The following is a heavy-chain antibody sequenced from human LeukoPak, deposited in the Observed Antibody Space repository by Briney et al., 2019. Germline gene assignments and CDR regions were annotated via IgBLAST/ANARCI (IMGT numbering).Heavy chain of an antibody. CDR2: ISYDGNSQ. V-gene: IGHV3-30*18. CDR3: AEDLRILHLRGSGGFDI. CDR1: GFTFSNYA. J-gene: IGHJ3*02. D-gene: IGHD3-10*01. Sequence: PGRSLRLSCAASGFTFSNYAIHWVRQAPGRGLEWVAAISYDGNSQYYGAPVKGRFTISRDNSKNTVYLQMNSLRAEDTAVYYCAEDLRILHLRGSGGFDIWGQGTMGTVSS.